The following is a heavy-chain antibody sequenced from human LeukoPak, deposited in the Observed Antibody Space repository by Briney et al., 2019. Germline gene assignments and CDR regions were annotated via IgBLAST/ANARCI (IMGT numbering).Heavy chain of an antibody. CDR1: GGSISSYY. CDR3: ARGPQGGARGYYYYYMHV. CDR2: IYYSGST. Sequence: SETLSLTCTVSGGSISSYYWSWIRQPPGKGLEWIGYIYYSGSTNYNPSLKSRVTISVDTSKNQFSLKLSSVTAADTAVYYCARGPQGGARGYYYYYMHVWGKGTTVTVSS. V-gene: IGHV4-59*01. J-gene: IGHJ6*03. D-gene: IGHD3-16*01.